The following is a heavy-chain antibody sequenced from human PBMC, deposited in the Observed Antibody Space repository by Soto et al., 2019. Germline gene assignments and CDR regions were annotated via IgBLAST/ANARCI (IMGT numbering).Heavy chain of an antibody. J-gene: IGHJ4*02. CDR3: ARGTADWFGESSFDY. V-gene: IGHV1-2*04. Sequence: ASVKVSCKASGYTFTGYYLHWVRQAPGQGLEWMGWINPNSGGINYAQKFQGWVTMTRDTSINTAYMELSRLRSDDTAVYYCARGTADWFGESSFDYWGQGTLVTVSS. CDR1: GYTFTGYY. CDR2: INPNSGGI. D-gene: IGHD3-10*01.